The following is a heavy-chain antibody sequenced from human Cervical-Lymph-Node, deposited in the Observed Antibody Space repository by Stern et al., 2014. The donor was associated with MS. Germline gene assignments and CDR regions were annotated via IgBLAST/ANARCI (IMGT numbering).Heavy chain of an antibody. CDR3: ARDNDDNGMDV. V-gene: IGHV1-69*06. J-gene: IGHJ6*02. CDR2: IIPIFGST. CDR1: GGTFINYA. D-gene: IGHD1-1*01. Sequence: QLVQSGAEVKKPWSSVKVSCKASGGTFINYAISWVRQAPGQGLEWIGGIIPIFGSTHYAQRFQGRFIITADNSANTAYLEVSSLRFEDTGVYFCARDNDDNGMDVWGQGTTVTVSS.